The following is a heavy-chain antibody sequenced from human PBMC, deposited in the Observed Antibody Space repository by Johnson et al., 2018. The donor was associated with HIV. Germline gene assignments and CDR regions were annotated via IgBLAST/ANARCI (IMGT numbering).Heavy chain of an antibody. CDR3: ARSHTWNYVDAFDI. J-gene: IGHJ3*02. CDR1: GFTFDDYA. Sequence: VQLVESGGGLIPPGGSLRLSCAASGFTFDDYAIHWVRQAPGKGLEWVSGISWSSGSIGYADSVKGRFTISGDNAKTTLYLQMNSLRADDTAVYYFARSHTWNYVDAFDIWGQGTMVTVSS. V-gene: IGHV3-9*01. D-gene: IGHD1-20*01. CDR2: ISWSSGSI.